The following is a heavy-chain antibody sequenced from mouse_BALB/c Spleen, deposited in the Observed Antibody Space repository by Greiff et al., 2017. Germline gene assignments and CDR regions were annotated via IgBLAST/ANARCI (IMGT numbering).Heavy chain of an antibody. V-gene: IGHV5-12-2*01. CDR2: ISNGGGST. J-gene: IGHJ1*01. CDR1: GFTFSSYT. D-gene: IGHD1-1*01. Sequence: EVQLVESGGGLVQPGGSLKLSCAASGFTFSSYTMSWVRQTPEKRLEWVAYISNGGGSTYYPDTVKGRFTISRDNAKNTLYLQMSSLKSEDTAMYYCARVGRLWYFDVWGAGTTVTVSS. CDR3: ARVGRLWYFDV.